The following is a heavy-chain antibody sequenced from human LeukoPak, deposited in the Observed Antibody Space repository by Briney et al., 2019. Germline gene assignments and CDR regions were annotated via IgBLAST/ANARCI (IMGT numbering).Heavy chain of an antibody. D-gene: IGHD6-19*01. V-gene: IGHV3-23*01. Sequence: GGSLRLSCAASGFTFTSVAMSWVRQAPGKGLEWVSVIATTGTTYYADSVKGRFTISRDDSKNTVYLQMNSLRGGDTALYYCVKGLVNSGWSADPWGQGTPVTVSS. J-gene: IGHJ5*02. CDR1: GFTFTSVA. CDR3: VKGLVNSGWSADP. CDR2: IATTGTT.